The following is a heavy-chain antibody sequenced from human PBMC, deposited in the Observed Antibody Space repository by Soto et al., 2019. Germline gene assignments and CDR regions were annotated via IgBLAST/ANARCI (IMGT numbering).Heavy chain of an antibody. CDR1: GGTFSSYT. J-gene: IGHJ6*03. D-gene: IGHD2-2*01. CDR3: ARDGVPQLGYCSSTSCYPILPYYYYYYMDV. Sequence: GASVKVSCKASGGTFSSYTISWVRQAPGQGLEWMGRIIPILGIANYAQKFQGRVTITADKSTSTAYMELSSLRSEDTAVYYCARDGVPQLGYCSSTSCYPILPYYYYYYMDVWGKGTTVTVSS. CDR2: IIPILGIA. V-gene: IGHV1-69*04.